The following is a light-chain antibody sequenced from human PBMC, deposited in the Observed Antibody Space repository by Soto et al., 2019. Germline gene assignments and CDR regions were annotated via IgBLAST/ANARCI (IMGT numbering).Light chain of an antibody. CDR3: QQYGSSPGT. CDR2: GAS. V-gene: IGKV3-20*01. CDR1: QSVSSSY. J-gene: IGKJ1*01. Sequence: EIVLTQSPGTLSLSPGERATLSCRASQSVSSSYLAWYQQKPSQAPRLLIYGASSRATGIPDRFSGSGSGTDFTLTISRLEPEDFAVYYWQQYGSSPGTFGQGTKVEIK.